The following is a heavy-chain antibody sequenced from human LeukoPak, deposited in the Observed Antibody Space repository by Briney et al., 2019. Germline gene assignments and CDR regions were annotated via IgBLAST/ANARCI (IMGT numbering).Heavy chain of an antibody. D-gene: IGHD6-13*01. CDR1: GFTFTSYA. Sequence: PGGSLRLSCAASGFTFTSYAMSWVRQAPGKGLEWVSAISGSGGSTYYADSVKGRFTTSRDNSKNTLYLQMNSLRAEDTAVHYCAKQGYSSSWNHFDYWGQGTLVTVSS. CDR3: AKQGYSSSWNHFDY. CDR2: ISGSGGST. J-gene: IGHJ4*02. V-gene: IGHV3-23*01.